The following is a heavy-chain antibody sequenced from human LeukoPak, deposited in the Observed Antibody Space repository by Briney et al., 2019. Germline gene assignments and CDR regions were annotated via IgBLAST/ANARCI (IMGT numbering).Heavy chain of an antibody. Sequence: SVKVSCKASGGTFSSYAISWVRQAPGQGLEWMGGIIPIFGTANYAQKFQGRVTITADESTSTAYMELSSLRSEDTAVYYCARSAGAQPNPYDYWGQGTLATVSS. CDR1: GGTFSSYA. CDR3: ARSAGAQPNPYDY. CDR2: IIPIFGTA. D-gene: IGHD6-13*01. J-gene: IGHJ4*02. V-gene: IGHV1-69*01.